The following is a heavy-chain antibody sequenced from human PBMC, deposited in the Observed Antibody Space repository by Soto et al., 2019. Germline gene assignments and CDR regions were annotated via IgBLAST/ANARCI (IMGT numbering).Heavy chain of an antibody. CDR1: GDSISSSY. Sequence: QVQMQKSGPGLVKPSETQSLTCTVSGDSISSSYWSWIRQPPGKGLEWIGYMYYTGSSNYNPSFKSRVLISVDTSKTQFSLRLNSVTAADTAVYYCARGLHIVSMDVWGQGTTVGVSS. CDR2: MYYTGSS. D-gene: IGHD2-21*01. J-gene: IGHJ6*02. V-gene: IGHV4-59*01. CDR3: ARGLHIVSMDV.